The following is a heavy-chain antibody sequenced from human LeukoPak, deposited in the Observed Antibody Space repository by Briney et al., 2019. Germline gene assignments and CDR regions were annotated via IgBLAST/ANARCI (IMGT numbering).Heavy chain of an antibody. D-gene: IGHD2-2*01. J-gene: IGHJ4*02. Sequence: PGGSLRLSYAASGFTFSNYGMHCVRQAPGKGLEWVAVISDDGSKKSYADSVKGRFTVSRDNSKNTLYLQMNSPRVEDTAVYYCAREGGCSTSTTCYFDSWGQGTLVTVSS. V-gene: IGHV3-30*03. CDR1: GFTFSNYG. CDR2: ISDDGSKK. CDR3: AREGGCSTSTTCYFDS.